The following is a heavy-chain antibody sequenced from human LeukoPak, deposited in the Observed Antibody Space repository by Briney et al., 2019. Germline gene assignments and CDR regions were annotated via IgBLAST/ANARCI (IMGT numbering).Heavy chain of an antibody. V-gene: IGHV3-30*03. CDR2: ISYDGSNK. D-gene: IGHD2-8*02. CDR1: GFTFSSYG. CDR3: ARQLLVAHYNYYMDV. Sequence: TGGSLRLSCAASGFTFSSYGMHWVRQAPGKGLEWVAVISYDGSNKYYADSVKGRFTISRDNSKNTLYLQMNSLRAEDTAVYYCARQLLVAHYNYYMDVWGKGTTLTVSS. J-gene: IGHJ6*03.